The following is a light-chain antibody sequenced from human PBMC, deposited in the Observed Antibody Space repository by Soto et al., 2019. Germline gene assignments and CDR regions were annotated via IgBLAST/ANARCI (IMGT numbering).Light chain of an antibody. CDR3: SSYTSSPTWG. J-gene: IGLJ2*01. V-gene: IGLV2-14*01. Sequence: QSVLTQPASVSGSPGQSTTISCTGRSSDVGKYNYVSWYQQHPGKAPQVLLSEVSNRPSGVSNRFSASKSGNTASLTISGLQADVERDYDCSSYTSSPTWGFGGGSKLTGL. CDR1: SSDVGKYNY. CDR2: EVS.